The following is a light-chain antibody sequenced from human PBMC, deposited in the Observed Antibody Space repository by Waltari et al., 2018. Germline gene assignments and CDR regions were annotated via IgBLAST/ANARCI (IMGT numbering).Light chain of an antibody. CDR2: EDS. CDR3: QVWDSSSDQVV. Sequence: SVLTQPPSVSEAPGETAKITCGGNDIGRKRVHWYQQKPGQAPVLVVYEDSDRPSGIPERFSGSSSGNTATLTISRVEVGDEADYYCQVWDSSSDQVVFGGGTKLTVL. V-gene: IGLV3-21*02. J-gene: IGLJ2*01. CDR1: DIGRKR.